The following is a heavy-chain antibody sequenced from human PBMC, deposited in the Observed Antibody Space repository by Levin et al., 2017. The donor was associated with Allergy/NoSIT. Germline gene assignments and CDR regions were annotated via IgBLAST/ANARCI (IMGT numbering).Heavy chain of an antibody. D-gene: IGHD2-2*01. CDR1: GFTFSSYW. CDR3: ARVIRYCSSTSCRRGHAFDS. Sequence: GGSLRLSCAASGFTFSSYWMHWVRQAPGKGLVWVSRINSDGSSTSYADSVKGRFTISRDNAKNTLYLQMNSLRAEDTAVYYCARVIRYCSSTSCRRGHAFDSWGQGTMVTVSS. CDR2: INSDGSST. J-gene: IGHJ3*02. V-gene: IGHV3-74*01.